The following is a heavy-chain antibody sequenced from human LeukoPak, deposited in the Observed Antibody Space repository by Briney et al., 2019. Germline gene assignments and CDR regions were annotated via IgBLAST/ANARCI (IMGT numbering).Heavy chain of an antibody. V-gene: IGHV1-2*02. CDR1: GYTFTGYY. Sequence: ASVKVSCKASGYTFTGYYMHWVRQAPGQGLEWMGWINPNSGGTNYAQKFQGRVTMTRDTSISTAYMELSRLRSDDTAVYYRAEGAAVAANAFDIWGQGTMVAVSS. CDR3: AEGAAVAANAFDI. D-gene: IGHD6-19*01. J-gene: IGHJ3*02. CDR2: INPNSGGT.